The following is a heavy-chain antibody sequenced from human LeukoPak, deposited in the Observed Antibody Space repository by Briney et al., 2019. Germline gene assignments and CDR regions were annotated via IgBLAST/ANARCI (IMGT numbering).Heavy chain of an antibody. CDR3: ARASNDLAYAFDI. Sequence: GGSLRLSCAASGFTFSRYGMHWVRQAPGKGLEEVSAISGNGDRTYYANSVKDRITISRDNSKNMLYLQMGSLSVEDMAVYYCARASNDLAYAFDIWGQGTMVTVSS. D-gene: IGHD1-1*01. V-gene: IGHV3-64*01. J-gene: IGHJ3*02. CDR2: ISGNGDRT. CDR1: GFTFSRYG.